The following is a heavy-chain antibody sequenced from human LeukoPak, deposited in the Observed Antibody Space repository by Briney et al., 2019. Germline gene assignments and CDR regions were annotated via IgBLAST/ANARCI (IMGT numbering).Heavy chain of an antibody. CDR2: IIPIFGTA. D-gene: IGHD5-18*01. CDR3: ARDQGYRYGYGDFDY. V-gene: IGHV1-69*13. Sequence: ASVKVSCKASGGTFRSYAISWVRQASGEGLEWMGGIIPIFGTANYAQKFQGRVTITADESTSTAYMELSSLRSEDTAVYYCARDQGYRYGYGDFDYWGQGTLVTVSS. CDR1: GGTFRSYA. J-gene: IGHJ4*02.